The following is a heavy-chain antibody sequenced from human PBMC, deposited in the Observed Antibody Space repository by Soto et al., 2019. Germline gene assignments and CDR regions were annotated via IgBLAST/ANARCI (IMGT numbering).Heavy chain of an antibody. D-gene: IGHD3-10*01. Sequence: PGGSLRLSCAASGFTFSSYGMHWVRQAPGKGLEWVAVISYDGSNKYYADSVKGRFTISRDNSKNTLYLQMNSLRAEDTAVYYCAKEWEFSPELDYWGQGTLVTVS. J-gene: IGHJ4*02. CDR2: ISYDGSNK. V-gene: IGHV3-30*18. CDR1: GFTFSSYG. CDR3: AKEWEFSPELDY.